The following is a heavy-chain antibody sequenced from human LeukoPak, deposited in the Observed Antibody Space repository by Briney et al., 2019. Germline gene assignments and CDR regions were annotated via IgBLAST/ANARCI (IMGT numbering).Heavy chain of an antibody. CDR2: IYYSGST. V-gene: IGHV4-59*01. J-gene: IGHJ3*02. Sequence: SETLSLTCTVSGGSISSYYWSWIRQPPGKGLEWVGYIYYSGSTNYNPSLKSRVTISVDTSKNQFSLRLSSVTAADTAVYYCAREAQDAFDIWGQGTMVTVSS. CDR3: AREAQDAFDI. CDR1: GGSISSYY.